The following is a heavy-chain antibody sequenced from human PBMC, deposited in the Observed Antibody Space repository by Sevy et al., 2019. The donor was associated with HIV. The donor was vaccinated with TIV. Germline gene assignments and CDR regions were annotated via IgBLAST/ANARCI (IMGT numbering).Heavy chain of an antibody. CDR2: IWFDGSNE. Sequence: GGSLRLSCAASGFTFGTYGMYWVRQTPGKGLEWVANIWFDGSNEDYAVSVKGRFTISRANSKNTLFLQMTSLRAEDTAVYYCAREHFARSLDYWGQGTLVTVSS. V-gene: IGHV3-33*08. CDR1: GFTFGTYG. D-gene: IGHD3-3*02. CDR3: AREHFARSLDY. J-gene: IGHJ4*02.